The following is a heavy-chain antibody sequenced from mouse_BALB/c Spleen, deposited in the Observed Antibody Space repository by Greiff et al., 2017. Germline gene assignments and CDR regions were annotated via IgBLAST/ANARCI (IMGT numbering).Heavy chain of an antibody. D-gene: IGHD2-1*01. CDR3: ARDLGGNYPYAMDY. J-gene: IGHJ4*01. V-gene: IGHV2-9*02. Sequence: VQGVESGPGLVAPSQSLSITCTVSGFSLTSYGVHWVRQPPGKGLEWLGVIWAGGSTNYNSALMSRLSISKDNSKSQVFLKMNSLQTDDTAMYYCARDLGGNYPYAMDYWGQGTSVTVSS. CDR2: IWAGGST. CDR1: GFSLTSYG.